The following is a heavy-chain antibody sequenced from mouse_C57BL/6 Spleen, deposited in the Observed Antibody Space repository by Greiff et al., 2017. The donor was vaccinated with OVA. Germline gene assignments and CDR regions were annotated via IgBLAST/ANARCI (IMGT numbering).Heavy chain of an antibody. CDR1: GYTFTSYG. J-gene: IGHJ1*03. CDR3: AREGLNYGSRGWYFDV. V-gene: IGHV1-81*01. CDR2: IYPRSGNT. Sequence: VQLQQSGAELARPGASVKLSCKASGYTFTSYGISWVKQRTGQGLEWIGEIYPRSGNTYYNEKFKGKATLTADKSSSTAYMELGSLTSEDSAVYFCAREGLNYGSRGWYFDVWGTGTTVTVSS. D-gene: IGHD1-1*01.